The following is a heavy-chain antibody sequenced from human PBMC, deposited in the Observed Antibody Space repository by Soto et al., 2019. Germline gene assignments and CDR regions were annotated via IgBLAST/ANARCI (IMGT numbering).Heavy chain of an antibody. J-gene: IGHJ4*02. V-gene: IGHV4-4*02. CDR3: ARTLDYGNNLGFDY. Sequence: QVQLQESGPGLVKPSGTLSLTCAVSGGSISSSNWWSWVRQSPGKGLEWIGEIYQSGSPNYNPSLKSRVTISVDKSKNQFSLRLSSVTAADTAVYYCARTLDYGNNLGFDYWGQGTLVTVSS. CDR2: IYQSGSP. CDR1: GGSISSSNW. D-gene: IGHD4-17*01.